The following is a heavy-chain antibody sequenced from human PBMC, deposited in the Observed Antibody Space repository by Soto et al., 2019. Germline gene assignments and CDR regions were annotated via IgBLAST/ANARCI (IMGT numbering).Heavy chain of an antibody. D-gene: IGHD4-17*01. Sequence: GGSLRLSCAASGFTFSSYSMNWVRQAPGKGLEWVSSISSSSSYIYYADSVKGRFTISRDNAKSSLYLQMNSLRAEDTAVYYCAREVLGYGGNAFDYWGQGTLVTVSS. CDR3: AREVLGYGGNAFDY. J-gene: IGHJ4*02. CDR1: GFTFSSYS. CDR2: ISSSSSYI. V-gene: IGHV3-21*01.